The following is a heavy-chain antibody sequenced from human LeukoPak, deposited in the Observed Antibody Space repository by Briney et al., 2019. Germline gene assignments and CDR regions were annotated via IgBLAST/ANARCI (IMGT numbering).Heavy chain of an antibody. CDR2: ISSSSSYI. V-gene: IGHV3-21*01. J-gene: IGHJ5*02. CDR1: GFTFSSYS. Sequence: GGSLRLSCAASGFTFSSYSMNWVRQAPGKGLEWVSSISSSSSYIYYADSVKGRFTISRDNAKNSLYLQMNSLRAEDTAVYYCARGNLGYCSGGSCLTFDPWGQGTLVTVSS. D-gene: IGHD2-15*01. CDR3: ARGNLGYCSGGSCLTFDP.